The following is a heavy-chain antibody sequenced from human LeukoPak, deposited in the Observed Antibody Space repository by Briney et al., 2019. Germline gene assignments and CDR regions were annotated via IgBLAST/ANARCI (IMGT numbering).Heavy chain of an antibody. CDR3: ARGGKYYYGSGSYYNLDY. Sequence: GGSLRLSCAASGFTFSSYWMHWVRQAPGEGLVWVSRINSDGSSTIYADSVKGRFTISRDNAKNSLYLQMNSLRAEDTAVYYCARGGKYYYGSGSYYNLDYWGQGTLVTVSS. J-gene: IGHJ4*02. CDR1: GFTFSSYW. CDR2: INSDGSST. V-gene: IGHV3-74*01. D-gene: IGHD3-10*01.